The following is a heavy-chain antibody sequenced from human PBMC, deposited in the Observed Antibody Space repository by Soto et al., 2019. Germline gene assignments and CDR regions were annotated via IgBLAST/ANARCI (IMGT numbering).Heavy chain of an antibody. V-gene: IGHV3-23*01. CDR3: AKLRYYDFWSGHTYFAY. J-gene: IGHJ4*02. CDR1: GFTFSSYA. D-gene: IGHD3-3*01. Sequence: EVQLLESGGGLVQPGGSLRLSCAASGFTFSSYAMSWVRQAPGKGLEWVSAISGSGGSTYYADSVKGRFTISKDNSKNTLYLQMNSLRAEDTAVYYCAKLRYYDFWSGHTYFAYWGQGTLVTVSS. CDR2: ISGSGGST.